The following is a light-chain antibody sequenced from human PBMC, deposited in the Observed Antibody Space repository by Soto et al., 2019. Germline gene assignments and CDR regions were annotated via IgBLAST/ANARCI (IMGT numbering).Light chain of an antibody. J-gene: IGLJ2*01. CDR2: DVS. CDR1: SRDVGGYNY. CDR3: SSYTSSSTVV. V-gene: IGLV2-14*01. Sequence: QSALTQPASVSGSPGQSITISCTGTSRDVGGYNYVSWYQQHPGKAPKLMIYDVSNRPSGLSNRFSGSKSGNTASLTISGLQAEDEADYYCSSYTSSSTVVFGGGTKVTVL.